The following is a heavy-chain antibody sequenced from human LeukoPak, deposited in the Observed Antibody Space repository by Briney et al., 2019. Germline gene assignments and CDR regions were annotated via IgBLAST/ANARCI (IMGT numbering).Heavy chain of an antibody. Sequence: PSETLSLTCTVSGGSISSHYWSWIRQPPGKGLEWIGYIYYSGSTNYNPSLKSRVTISVDTSKNQFSLKLSSVTAADTAVYYCARLILGRGYSGYDSPNYYYYYMDVWGKGTTVTVSS. CDR2: IYYSGST. CDR3: ARLILGRGYSGYDSPNYYYYYMDV. CDR1: GGSISSHY. J-gene: IGHJ6*03. V-gene: IGHV4-59*11. D-gene: IGHD5-12*01.